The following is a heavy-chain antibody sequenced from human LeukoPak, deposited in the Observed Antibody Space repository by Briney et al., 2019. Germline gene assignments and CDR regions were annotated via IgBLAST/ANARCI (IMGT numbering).Heavy chain of an antibody. CDR3: AKTKSVIDAFDI. Sequence: AASVKVSCKASGGTFSSYAISWVRQAPGQGLEWMGRIIPIFGTANYAQKFQGRVTITTDESTSTAYMELSSLRSEDTAVYYCAKTKSVIDAFDIWGRGTMVTVSS. V-gene: IGHV1-69*05. CDR2: IIPIFGTA. D-gene: IGHD3-22*01. J-gene: IGHJ3*02. CDR1: GGTFSSYA.